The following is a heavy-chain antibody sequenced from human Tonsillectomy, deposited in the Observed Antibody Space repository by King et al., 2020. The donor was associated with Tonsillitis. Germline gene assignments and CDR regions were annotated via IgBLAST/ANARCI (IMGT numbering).Heavy chain of an antibody. D-gene: IGHD4-23*01. CDR2: IYSDGTNT. Sequence: LVESGGGLVQPGGSLRLSCAASGFTFRNYAMSWVRQAPGKGLEGVSLIYSDGTNTYYADSVEGRFTISRDNSKNTLSLQMNSLRAGDTAVYYCAKTSIYGGIIYWYFDLWGRGTLVTVSS. CDR3: AKTSIYGGIIYWYFDL. V-gene: IGHV3-23*03. CDR1: GFTFRNYA. J-gene: IGHJ2*01.